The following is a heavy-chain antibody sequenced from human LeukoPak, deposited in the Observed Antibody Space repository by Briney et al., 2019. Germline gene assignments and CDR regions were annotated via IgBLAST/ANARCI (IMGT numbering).Heavy chain of an antibody. Sequence: GGSLRLSCAASGFTFTDAWRSWVRQAPGKGLEWVGRIKSKIDGGTTDYAAPVKGRFTISRDDSKNTLYLQMNSLKSEDRAVYYCSTERVNDGSGNYDPAFDYWGQGTLVTVSS. CDR1: GFTFTDAW. CDR3: STERVNDGSGNYDPAFDY. J-gene: IGHJ4*02. D-gene: IGHD3-10*01. V-gene: IGHV3-15*01. CDR2: IKSKIDGGTT.